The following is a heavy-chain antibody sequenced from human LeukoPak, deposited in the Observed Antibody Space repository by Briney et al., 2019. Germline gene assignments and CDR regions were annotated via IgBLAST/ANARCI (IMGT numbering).Heavy chain of an antibody. D-gene: IGHD3-10*01. CDR1: GFTVSSNY. CDR2: IYSGETT. Sequence: QSGGSLRLSCAASGFTVSSNYMSWVRQAPGKGLEWVSVIYSGETTSYVDSVKGRFTIYRDNSKNTLYLQMNSLRVEDTAVYYCTRDRSSMVRGNYFDYWGQGTLVTVSS. V-gene: IGHV3-66*01. CDR3: TRDRSSMVRGNYFDY. J-gene: IGHJ4*02.